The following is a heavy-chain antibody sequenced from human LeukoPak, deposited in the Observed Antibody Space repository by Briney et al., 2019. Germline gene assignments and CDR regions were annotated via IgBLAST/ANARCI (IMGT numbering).Heavy chain of an antibody. V-gene: IGHV1-18*01. CDR3: ARGLLYYDILTGYDY. J-gene: IGHJ4*02. CDR1: GYTFTSYG. Sequence: ASVKVSCKASGYTFTSYGISWVRQAPGQGLEWMGWISAYNGNTNYAQKLQGRVTMTTDTSTSTAYMELRSLRSDDTAVYYCARGLLYYDILTGYDYWGQGTLVTVSS. D-gene: IGHD3-9*01. CDR2: ISAYNGNT.